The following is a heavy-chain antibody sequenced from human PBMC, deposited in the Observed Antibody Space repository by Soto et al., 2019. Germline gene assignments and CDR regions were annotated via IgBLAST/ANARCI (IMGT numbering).Heavy chain of an antibody. CDR3: ARRLLRGSYGNYYYYYGMDV. V-gene: IGHV1-3*01. J-gene: IGHJ6*02. CDR1: GYTFTSYA. D-gene: IGHD1-26*01. CDR2: INAGNGNT. Sequence: ASVKVSCKASGYTFTSYAMHWVRQAPGQRLEWMGWINAGNGNTKYSQKFQGRVTITRDTSASTAYMELSSLRSEDTAVYYCARRLLRGSYGNYYYYYGMDVWGQGTTVTVSS.